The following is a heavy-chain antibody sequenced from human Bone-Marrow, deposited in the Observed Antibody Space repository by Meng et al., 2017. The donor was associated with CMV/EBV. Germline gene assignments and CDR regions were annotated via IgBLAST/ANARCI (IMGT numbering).Heavy chain of an antibody. CDR3: ARGRYSSSWHNFDY. CDR2: IYSGGST. CDR1: GFTFSSYS. D-gene: IGHD6-13*01. J-gene: IGHJ4*02. V-gene: IGHV3-53*01. Sequence: GESLKISCAASGFTFSSYSMNWVRQAPGKRLEWVSVIYSGGSTYYADSVKGRFTISRDNSKNTLYLQMNSLRAEDTAVYYCARGRYSSSWHNFDYWGQGTLVTVSS.